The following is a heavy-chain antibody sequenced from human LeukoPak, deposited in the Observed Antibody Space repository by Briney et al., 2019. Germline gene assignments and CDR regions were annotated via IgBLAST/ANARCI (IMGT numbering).Heavy chain of an antibody. V-gene: IGHV5-51*01. Sequence: GESLKISCKGSGYSFTNYWIGWVRQMPGKGPEWMGIIYPGDSDTRYRPSFQGQVTISADKAITTAYLQWSSLKASDTAMYYCARHSGSYLTPFDYWGQGTLVTVSS. D-gene: IGHD1-26*01. CDR3: ARHSGSYLTPFDY. CDR2: IYPGDSDT. CDR1: GYSFTNYW. J-gene: IGHJ4*02.